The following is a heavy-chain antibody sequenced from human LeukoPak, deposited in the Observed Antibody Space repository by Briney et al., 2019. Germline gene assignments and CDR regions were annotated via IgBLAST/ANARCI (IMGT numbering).Heavy chain of an antibody. CDR3: STYNYSSGWS. Sequence: GGSLRLSCAASGLTFSNAWMHWVRQAPGKGLEWVGRVRSKTDGGTTDYAAPVEGRFTISRDDSKSTLYLQENSLKIEDTAVYYCSTYNYSSGWSWGQGTLVTVSS. CDR2: VRSKTDGGTT. V-gene: IGHV3-15*01. CDR1: GLTFSNAW. D-gene: IGHD6-19*01. J-gene: IGHJ5*02.